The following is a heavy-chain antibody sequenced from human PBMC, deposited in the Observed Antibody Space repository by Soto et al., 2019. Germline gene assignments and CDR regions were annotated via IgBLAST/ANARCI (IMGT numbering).Heavy chain of an antibody. CDR1: GFPFINYA. D-gene: IGHD3-3*01. V-gene: IGHV3-23*01. CDR3: AKDRDLLSIFGAVHLDF. Sequence: ELQLLESGGGLVQPGGSLRLSCTDSGFPFINYAMTWVRQAPGKGLEWVSTLSSDGDTYYADSVKGRFTVSRDNSKSTLYLQMNSLRGDDTAVYFCAKDRDLLSIFGAVHLDFWGRGTLVTVPS. CDR2: LSSDGDT. J-gene: IGHJ4*02.